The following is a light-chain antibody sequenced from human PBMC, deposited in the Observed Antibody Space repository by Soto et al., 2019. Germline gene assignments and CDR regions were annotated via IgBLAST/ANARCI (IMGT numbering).Light chain of an antibody. J-gene: IGLJ3*02. V-gene: IGLV2-11*01. Sequence: QSALTQPRSVSGSPGQSVTISCTGTSSDVGGYNYVSWYQQHPGKAPKLMIYDVSKRPSGVPDRFSGSKSGNTASLTISGPQAEDEADYYCCSYAGRYSWVFGGGTKVTVL. CDR3: CSYAGRYSWV. CDR1: SSDVGGYNY. CDR2: DVS.